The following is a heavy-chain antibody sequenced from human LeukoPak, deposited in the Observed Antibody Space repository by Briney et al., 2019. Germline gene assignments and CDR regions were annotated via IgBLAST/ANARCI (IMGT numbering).Heavy chain of an antibody. V-gene: IGHV3-15*01. D-gene: IGHD4-17*01. Sequence: GGSLRLSCAASGFTFSSYSMNWVRRAPGKGLEWIGRIKSDGGTTDYAAPVKGRFTISRDDSKNTLSLQMNSLKAEDTAVYYCTTDLGDYGDYIRCWGQGTLVTVSS. CDR1: GFTFSSYS. J-gene: IGHJ4*02. CDR2: IKSDGGTT. CDR3: TTDLGDYGDYIRC.